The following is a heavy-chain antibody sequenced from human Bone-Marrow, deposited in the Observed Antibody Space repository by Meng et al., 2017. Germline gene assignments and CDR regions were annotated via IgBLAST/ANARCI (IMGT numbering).Heavy chain of an antibody. CDR2: INPSGGST. J-gene: IGHJ5*02. V-gene: IGHV1-46*01. CDR3: ARVWAVSGSTNWFDP. Sequence: ERPVQCGGEEKKPGASVKVDCKASGYTLTSNNRHWVRQAPGQGLEWMGIINPSGGSTSYAQKFQGRVTMTRDTSTSTVYMELSSLRSEDTAVYYCARVWAVSGSTNWFDPWGQGTLVTVSS. CDR1: GYTLTSNN. D-gene: IGHD1-26*01.